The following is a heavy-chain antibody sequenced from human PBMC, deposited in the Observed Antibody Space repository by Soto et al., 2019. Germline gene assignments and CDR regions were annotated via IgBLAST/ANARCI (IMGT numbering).Heavy chain of an antibody. J-gene: IGHJ3*02. V-gene: IGHV1-18*01. CDR1: GYSFPSYA. D-gene: IGHD6-13*01. Sequence: GASVKVSCKASGYSFPSYAISWVRQAPGQGLEWMGWISPYNGNTYYAQKFQGGVTMTTDTSTNTAYMELRSLSSDDTAVYYCARDGPIAAAANPAFDIWGQGTMVTVSS. CDR2: ISPYNGNT. CDR3: ARDGPIAAAANPAFDI.